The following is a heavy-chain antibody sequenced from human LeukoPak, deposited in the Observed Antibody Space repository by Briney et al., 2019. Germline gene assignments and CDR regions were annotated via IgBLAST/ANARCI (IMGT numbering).Heavy chain of an antibody. CDR3: ARESKRSLGYCSGGSCYYGGY. CDR1: GGTFSSYA. V-gene: IGHV1-69*01. D-gene: IGHD2-15*01. Sequence: ASVTVSCKASGGTFSSYAISWVRRAPGQGLEWMGGIIPIFGTANYAQKFQGRVTITADESTSTAYMEPSSLRSEDTAVYYCARESKRSLGYCSGGSCYYGGYWGQGTLVTVSS. CDR2: IIPIFGTA. J-gene: IGHJ4*02.